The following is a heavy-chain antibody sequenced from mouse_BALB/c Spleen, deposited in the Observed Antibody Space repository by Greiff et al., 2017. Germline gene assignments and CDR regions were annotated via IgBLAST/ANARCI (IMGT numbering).Heavy chain of an antibody. V-gene: IGHV5-17*02. CDR3: AREYGNYVELHYYAMDY. J-gene: IGHJ4*01. D-gene: IGHD2-1*01. CDR2: ISSGSSTS. Sequence: EVKVVESGGGLVQPGGSRKLSCAASGFTFSSFGMHWVRQAPEKGLEWVAYISSGSSTSYYADTVKGRFTISRDNPKNTLFLQMTSLRSEDTAMYYCAREYGNYVELHYYAMDYWGQGTSVTVSS. CDR1: GFTFSSFG.